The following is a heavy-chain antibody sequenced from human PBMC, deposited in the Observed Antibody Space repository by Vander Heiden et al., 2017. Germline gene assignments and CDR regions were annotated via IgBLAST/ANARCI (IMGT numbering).Heavy chain of an antibody. CDR3: ARDAQEPFDY. CDR1: GFTFSSYS. Sequence: EVQLVESGGGLVKPGGSLRLSCAASGFTFSSYSMNWVRQAPGKGLEWVSSISSSSRYIDDADSVKGRFTISRDYAKNSLYLKMKSLRAEDTAVYGCARDAQEPFDYWGQGTLVTVSS. V-gene: IGHV3-21*01. D-gene: IGHD1-1*01. J-gene: IGHJ4*02. CDR2: ISSSSRYI.